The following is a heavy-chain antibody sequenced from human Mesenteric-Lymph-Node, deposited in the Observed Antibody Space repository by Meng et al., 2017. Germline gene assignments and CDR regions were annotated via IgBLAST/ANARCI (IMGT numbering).Heavy chain of an antibody. CDR3: AREAGRDGYATPKFDN. CDR2: IYYTGST. J-gene: IGHJ4*02. Sequence: VQLMGAGPGLVKPSQTLSLPCTVSGGSICSGGYYWSWIRQHPGKGLEWIRYIYYTGSTFYNPSLKSRVTISVDTSKNQFSLKLISATAADTAVYYCAREAGRDGYATPKFDNWGQGTLVTVSS. CDR1: GGSICSGGYY. D-gene: IGHD5-24*01. V-gene: IGHV4-31*03.